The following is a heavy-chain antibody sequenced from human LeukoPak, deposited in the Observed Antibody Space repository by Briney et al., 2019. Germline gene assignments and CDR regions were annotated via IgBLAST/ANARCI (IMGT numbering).Heavy chain of an antibody. CDR1: GFTFNSYT. V-gene: IGHV3-23*01. CDR3: AKEGGYSIEYYFDY. D-gene: IGHD5-18*01. J-gene: IGHJ4*02. CDR2: DSGSGSST. Sequence: GGSLRLSCAASGFTFNSYTMNWVRQAPGKGLEWVSGDSGSGSSTYYADSVKGRFTISRDNSKNTLYLQMNSLRVEDTAIYYCAKEGGYSIEYYFDYWGQGTLVTVSS.